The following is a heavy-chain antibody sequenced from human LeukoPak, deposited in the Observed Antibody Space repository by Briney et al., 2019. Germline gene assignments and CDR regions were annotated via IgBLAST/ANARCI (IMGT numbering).Heavy chain of an antibody. CDR2: INPSGGST. CDR3: ASLWFGEFHY. Sequence: GASVKVSCKASGYTFTSYYMHWVRQAPGQGLEWMGIINPSGGSTSYAQKFQGRVTMTTDTSTSTAYMELRSLRSDDTAVYYCASLWFGEFHYWGQGTLVTVSS. CDR1: GYTFTSYY. D-gene: IGHD3-10*01. V-gene: IGHV1-46*01. J-gene: IGHJ4*02.